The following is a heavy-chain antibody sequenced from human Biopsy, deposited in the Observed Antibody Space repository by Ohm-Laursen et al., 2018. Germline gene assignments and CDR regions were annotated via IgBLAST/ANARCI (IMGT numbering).Heavy chain of an antibody. Sequence: SDTLSLTCTVSRDSISNYYWTWIRQSPGKGLEWLGYIYYTGKTTYNPSLESRITISVDTSKNKFPLQLDSMTAADTAIYYCGRVWLWRGYGMDVWGQGTTVTVSS. CDR3: GRVWLWRGYGMDV. D-gene: IGHD6-19*01. CDR2: IYYTGKT. CDR1: RDSISNYY. V-gene: IGHV4-59*07. J-gene: IGHJ6*02.